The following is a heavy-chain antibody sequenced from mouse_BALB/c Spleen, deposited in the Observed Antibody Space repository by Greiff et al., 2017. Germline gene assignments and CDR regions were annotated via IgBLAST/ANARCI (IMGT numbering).Heavy chain of an antibody. V-gene: IGHV1-69*02. J-gene: IGHJ2*01. CDR2: IYPSDSYT. CDR1: GYTFTSYW. CDR3: TRRGGNYFDY. Sequence: QVHVKQPGAELVRPGASVKLSCKASGYTFTSYWLNWVKQRPGQGLEWIGNIYPSDSYTNYNQKFKDKATLTVDKSSSTAYMQLSSPTSEDSAVYYCTRRGGNYFDYWGQGTTLTVSS.